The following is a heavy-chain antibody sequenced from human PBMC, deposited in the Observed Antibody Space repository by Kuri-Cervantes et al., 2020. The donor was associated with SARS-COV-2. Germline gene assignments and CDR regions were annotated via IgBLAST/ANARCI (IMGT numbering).Heavy chain of an antibody. CDR3: ARDRCSRTACYPWFDP. D-gene: IGHD2-2*01. V-gene: IGHV1-3*01. J-gene: IGHJ5*02. CDR2: INAGNGNT. Sequence: ASVKVSCKASGYTFTSYAMHWVRQAPGQRLEWMGWINAGNGNTKYSQKFQGRVTMTRDTSISTAYMELSRLRSDDTAVYYCARDRCSRTACYPWFDPWGQGTLVTVSS. CDR1: GYTFTSYA.